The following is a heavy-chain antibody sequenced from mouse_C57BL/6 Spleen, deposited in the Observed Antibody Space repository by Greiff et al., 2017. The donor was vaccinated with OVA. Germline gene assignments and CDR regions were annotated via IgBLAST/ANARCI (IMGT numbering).Heavy chain of an antibody. CDR3: ASPDYYGSSSFDY. V-gene: IGHV1-80*01. D-gene: IGHD1-1*01. CDR2: IYPGDGDT. CDR1: GYAFSSYW. Sequence: QVQLQQSGAELVKPGASVKISCKASGYAFSSYWMNWVKQRPGKGLEWIGQIYPGDGDTNYNGKFKGKATLTADKSSSTAYMQLSSLTSEDSAVDFYASPDYYGSSSFDYWGQGTTLTVSS. J-gene: IGHJ2*01.